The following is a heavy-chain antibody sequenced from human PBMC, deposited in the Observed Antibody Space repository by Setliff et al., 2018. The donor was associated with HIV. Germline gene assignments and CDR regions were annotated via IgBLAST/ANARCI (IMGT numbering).Heavy chain of an antibody. D-gene: IGHD6-19*01. CDR3: ARVLYISGWYGPVVKALDM. J-gene: IGHJ3*02. CDR2: ISGSSSTI. V-gene: IGHV3-48*04. Sequence: TFSSYSMNWVRQAPGKGLEWVSYISGSSSTIGYAGSLKGRFTISRDDAKNSLFLQMNSLRAEDTAMYYCARVLYISGWYGPVVKALDMWGQGTMVTVSS. CDR1: TFSSYS.